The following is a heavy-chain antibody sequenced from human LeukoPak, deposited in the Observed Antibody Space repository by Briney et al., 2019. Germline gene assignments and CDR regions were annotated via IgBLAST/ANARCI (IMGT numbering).Heavy chain of an antibody. CDR1: GFTFSSYG. J-gene: IGHJ4*02. V-gene: IGHV3-30*03. CDR2: ISYDGSNK. CDR3: ARDSYSGSLDY. D-gene: IGHD1-26*01. Sequence: GRSLRLSCAASGFTFSSYGMHWVRQAPGKGLGWVAVISYDGSNKYYADSVKGRFTISRDNSKNTLYLQMNSLRAEDTAVYYCARDSYSGSLDYWGQGTLVTVSS.